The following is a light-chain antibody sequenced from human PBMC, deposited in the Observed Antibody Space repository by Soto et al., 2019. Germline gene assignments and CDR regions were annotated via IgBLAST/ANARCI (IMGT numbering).Light chain of an antibody. CDR1: QSASSNY. Sequence: EIVLTHSPGTLSLSHGERATLSFSDSQSASSNYIAWYQQKPGQAPRLLIYDASNRATGIPARFSGSGSGTDFTLTISSLEPEDFAVYYCQQRSNWPRTFGPGTKVDIK. CDR2: DAS. CDR3: QQRSNWPRT. V-gene: IGKV3D-20*02. J-gene: IGKJ3*01.